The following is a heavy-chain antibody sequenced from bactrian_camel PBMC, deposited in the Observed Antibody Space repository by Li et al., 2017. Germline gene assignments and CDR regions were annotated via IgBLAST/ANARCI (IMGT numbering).Heavy chain of an antibody. CDR3: AAEPRGSAY. V-gene: IGHV3S40*01. J-gene: IGHJ4*01. D-gene: IGHD3*01. CDR2: IESDGDST. CDR1: GYDFERNG. Sequence: DVQLVESGGGLVQPGGSLTLSCAASGYDFERNGMSWVRQAPGKGLEWETTIESDGDSTYYTDSVKGRFPMFRDNARNTLYLQMNSLKTEDTAVYYCAAEPRGSAYWGQGTQVTVS.